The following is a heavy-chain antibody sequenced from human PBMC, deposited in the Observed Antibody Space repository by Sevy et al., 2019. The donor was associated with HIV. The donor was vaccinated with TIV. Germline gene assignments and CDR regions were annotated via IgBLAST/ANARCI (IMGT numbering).Heavy chain of an antibody. CDR2: IWYDGTNK. J-gene: IGHJ4*02. V-gene: IGHV3-33*01. CDR3: ARESIAVAGIGYYFDY. Sequence: GGSLRLSCAASGFTYSSYGMHWVRQAPGKGLKWVAVIWYDGTNKEYADSVKGRFTISRDNSKNTLYLQVNSLRAEDTAVYYCARESIAVAGIGYYFDYWGQRTLVTVSS. CDR1: GFTYSSYG. D-gene: IGHD6-19*01.